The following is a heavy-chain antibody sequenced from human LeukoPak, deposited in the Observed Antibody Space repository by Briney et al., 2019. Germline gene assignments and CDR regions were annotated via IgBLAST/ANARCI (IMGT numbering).Heavy chain of an antibody. D-gene: IGHD4-17*01. Sequence: GGSLSPSCQASGSTLSSYAMTWVRQAPGKGLEWVVVISYDGSNKYYADSVKGRFTISRDNSKNTLYLQMNSLRAEDTAVYYCASLYGDPSDYWGQGTLVTVSS. CDR3: ASLYGDPSDY. CDR2: ISYDGSNK. V-gene: IGHV3-30-3*01. CDR1: GSTLSSYA. J-gene: IGHJ4*02.